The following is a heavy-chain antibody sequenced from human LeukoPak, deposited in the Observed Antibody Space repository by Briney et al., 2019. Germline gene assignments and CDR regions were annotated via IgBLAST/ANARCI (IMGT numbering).Heavy chain of an antibody. Sequence: SETLSLTCTVSGGSISSYYWSWIRQPAGKGLEWIGRIYTSGSTNYNPSLKSRVTMSVDTSKNQFSLKLSSVTAADTAVYYCAIHIVGATWDQFDYWGQGTLVTVSS. CDR1: GGSISSYY. J-gene: IGHJ4*02. CDR3: AIHIVGATWDQFDY. D-gene: IGHD1-26*01. CDR2: IYTSGST. V-gene: IGHV4-4*07.